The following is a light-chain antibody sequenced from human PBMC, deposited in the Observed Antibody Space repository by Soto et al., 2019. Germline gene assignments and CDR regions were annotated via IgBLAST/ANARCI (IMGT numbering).Light chain of an antibody. CDR1: QGIDID. V-gene: IGKV1-6*01. J-gene: IGKJ2*01. Sequence: AIQMTQSPSSLSASVGDRVTVTCRASQGIDIDLNWYQQKPGKAPKLLIYEASSLQSGVPSRFSGSGSGTDFILTISSLQPEDFATYYCLQDYNYPHTFGQGTKLEI. CDR2: EAS. CDR3: LQDYNYPHT.